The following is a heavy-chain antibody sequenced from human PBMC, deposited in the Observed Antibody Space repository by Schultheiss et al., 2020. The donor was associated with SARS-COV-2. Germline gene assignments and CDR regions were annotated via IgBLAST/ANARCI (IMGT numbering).Heavy chain of an antibody. CDR3: AREGVVAVSGTDRYYYYGMDV. J-gene: IGHJ6*02. Sequence: GGSLRLSCAASGFTFSSYSMNWVRQAPGKGLEWVAVISYDGSNKYYADSVKGRFTISRDNAKNTLYLQMNSLRAEDTAVYYCAREGVVAVSGTDRYYYYGMDVWGQGTTVTVSS. CDR2: ISYDGSNK. D-gene: IGHD2-15*01. V-gene: IGHV3-30*03. CDR1: GFTFSSYS.